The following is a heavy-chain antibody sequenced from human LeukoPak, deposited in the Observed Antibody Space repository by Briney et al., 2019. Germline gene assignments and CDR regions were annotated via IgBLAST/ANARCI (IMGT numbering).Heavy chain of an antibody. CDR3: ARDLYDSSGYFPFDY. Sequence: SVKVSCKASGGTFSSYAISWVRQAPGQGLEWMGRIIPILGIANYAQKFQGRVTITADKSTSTAYMELSSLRSEDTAVYYCARDLYDSSGYFPFDYWGLGTLVTVSS. CDR1: GGTFSSYA. J-gene: IGHJ4*02. V-gene: IGHV1-69*04. D-gene: IGHD3-22*01. CDR2: IIPILGIA.